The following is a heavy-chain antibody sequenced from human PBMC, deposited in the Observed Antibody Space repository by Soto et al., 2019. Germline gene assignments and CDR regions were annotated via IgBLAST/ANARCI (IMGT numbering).Heavy chain of an antibody. CDR1: GFTVSSYG. CDR3: ARDKASDYDILTGYYSPYYYGMDV. J-gene: IGHJ6*02. V-gene: IGHV3-33*01. D-gene: IGHD3-9*01. CDR2: IWYDGSNK. Sequence: GGSLRLSCAASGFTVSSYGMHWVRQAPGKGLEWVAVIWYDGSNKYYADSVKGRFTISRDNSKNTLYLQMNSLRAEDTAVYYCARDKASDYDILTGYYSPYYYGMDVWGQGTTVTVSS.